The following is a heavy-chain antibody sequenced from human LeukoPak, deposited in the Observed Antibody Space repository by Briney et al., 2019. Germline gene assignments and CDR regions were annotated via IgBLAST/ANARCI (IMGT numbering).Heavy chain of an antibody. V-gene: IGHV3-23*01. CDR1: GFTFFTYC. J-gene: IGHJ4*02. CDR2: LSGSGGTT. Sequence: PGRSLRLSCAASGFTFFTYCMSWVRQAPGKGLEWVSALSGSGGTTYYADFMKGRFTISRDNSKNTLYLQMNSLRAEDTAVYYCARDRVGATLYFDYWGQGTLVTVSS. CDR3: ARDRVGATLYFDY. D-gene: IGHD1-26*01.